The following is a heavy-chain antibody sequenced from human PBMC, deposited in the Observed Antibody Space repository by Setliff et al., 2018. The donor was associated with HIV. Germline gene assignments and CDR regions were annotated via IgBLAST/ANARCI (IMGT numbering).Heavy chain of an antibody. J-gene: IGHJ4*02. D-gene: IGHD2-21*02. CDR2: IYYSGSI. CDR1: GYSISSSNW. CDR3: ARGEFYCGTDCYWSSFDY. Sequence: PSETLSLTCAVSGYSISSSNWWGWIRQPPGKGLEWSGYIYYSGSIYYNPSLKSRVTMSVDTSKNQFSLKLTSVTAADTAVYYCARGEFYCGTDCYWSSFDYWGQGILVTVSS. V-gene: IGHV4-28*05.